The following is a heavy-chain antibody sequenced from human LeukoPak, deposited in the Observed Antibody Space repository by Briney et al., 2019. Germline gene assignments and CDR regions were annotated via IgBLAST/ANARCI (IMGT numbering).Heavy chain of an antibody. V-gene: IGHV3-21*01. CDR2: ISSSSSYI. D-gene: IGHD3-9*01. CDR1: GGSISSSS. Sequence: ETLSLTCTVSGGSISSSSYYWVCQAPGKGLEWVSSISSSSSYIYYADSVKGRFTISRDNAKNSLYLQMNSLRAEDTAVYYCARMYYDILTGYHTNWFDPWGQGTLVTVSS. CDR3: ARMYYDILTGYHTNWFDP. J-gene: IGHJ5*02.